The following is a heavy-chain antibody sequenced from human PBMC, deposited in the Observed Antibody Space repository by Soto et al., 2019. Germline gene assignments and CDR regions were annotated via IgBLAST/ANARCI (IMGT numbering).Heavy chain of an antibody. V-gene: IGHV1-18*01. Sequence: QVQLVQSETEVKKPGASVKVSCKASGYIFTNYDITWVRQAPGQRLEWMGWVSGYTGNTKYAQKFQDRVTMTTDTSTSTVYMELRGLRSDATAVYYCARFGSAPYYYYGVDVWGQGTTVFVSS. D-gene: IGHD3-10*01. CDR1: GYIFTNYD. J-gene: IGHJ6*02. CDR2: VSGYTGNT. CDR3: ARFGSAPYYYYGVDV.